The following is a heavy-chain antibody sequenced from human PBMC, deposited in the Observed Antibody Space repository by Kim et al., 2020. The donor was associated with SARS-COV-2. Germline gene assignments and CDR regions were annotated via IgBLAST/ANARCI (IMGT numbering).Heavy chain of an antibody. CDR1: GYTFTSYA. J-gene: IGHJ5*02. V-gene: IGHV1-3*01. Sequence: ASVKVSCKASGYTFTSYAMHWVRQAPGQRLEWMGWINAGNGNTKYSQKFQGRVTITRDTSASTAYMELSSLRSEDTAVYYCARSPDSRTGTTLGWFDPWGQGTLVTVSS. D-gene: IGHD1-7*01. CDR3: ARSPDSRTGTTLGWFDP. CDR2: INAGNGNT.